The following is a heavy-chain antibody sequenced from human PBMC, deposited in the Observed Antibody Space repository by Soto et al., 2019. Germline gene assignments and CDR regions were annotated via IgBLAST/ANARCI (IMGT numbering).Heavy chain of an antibody. CDR3: ARVAFSYFGMDV. D-gene: IGHD3-3*02. CDR1: GGAIISYN. CDR2: VFSSGST. V-gene: IGHV4-4*07. Sequence: QVQLQESGPGLVKPSETLSLTCSVPGGAIISYNWSWVRQPAGKGLEWIGRVFSSGSTNYNASLKSRVTMSIDTFKNEVSLTLRSVTAADTAVYYCARVAFSYFGMDVWGPGTTVTVSS. J-gene: IGHJ6*02.